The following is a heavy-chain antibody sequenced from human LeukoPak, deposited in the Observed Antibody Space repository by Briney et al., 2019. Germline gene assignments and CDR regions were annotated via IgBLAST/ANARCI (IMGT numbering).Heavy chain of an antibody. CDR2: INPNSGGT. D-gene: IGHD6-13*01. V-gene: IGHV1-2*02. CDR1: GYTFTGYY. CDR3: ARDRSSWFSLYYYYGMDV. Sequence: ASVKVSCKASGYTFTGYYIHWVRQAPGQGLEWMGWINPNSGGTNYAQKFQGRVTMTRDTSISTAYMELSRLRSDDTAVYYCARDRSSWFSLYYYYGMDVWGQGTTVTVSS. J-gene: IGHJ6*02.